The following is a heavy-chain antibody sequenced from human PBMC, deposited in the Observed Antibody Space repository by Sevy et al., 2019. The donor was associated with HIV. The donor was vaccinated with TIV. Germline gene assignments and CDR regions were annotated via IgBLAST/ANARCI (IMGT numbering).Heavy chain of an antibody. D-gene: IGHD3-22*01. Sequence: SETLSLTCTVSGGSISSGDYYWSWIRQRPGKGLEWIRYIYYSGSAYYNPSLKSRVTISVDTSKNQFSLKLSSVTAADTAVYYCARQQYYYDSSSYYKGYNWFDPWGQGTLVTVSS. CDR1: GGSISSGDYY. V-gene: IGHV4-30-4*01. J-gene: IGHJ5*02. CDR2: IYYSGSA. CDR3: ARQQYYYDSSSYYKGYNWFDP.